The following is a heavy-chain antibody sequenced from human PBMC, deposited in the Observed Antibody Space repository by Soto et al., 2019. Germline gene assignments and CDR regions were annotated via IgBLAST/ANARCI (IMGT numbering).Heavy chain of an antibody. CDR2: ISGTKSFT. V-gene: IGHV3-11*05. D-gene: IGHD2-2*01. CDR3: ARVQRGQLLSSFADAIDI. CDR1: GFTFSDYY. Sequence: PGGSLRLACAASGFTFSDYYMSWIRQAPGKGLEIVSYISGTKSFTDYADSVKGRFTISRDNAKNSLFLQMNTLRAEDTAVYYYARVQRGQLLSSFADAIDIWGQGTMVTVSS. J-gene: IGHJ3*02.